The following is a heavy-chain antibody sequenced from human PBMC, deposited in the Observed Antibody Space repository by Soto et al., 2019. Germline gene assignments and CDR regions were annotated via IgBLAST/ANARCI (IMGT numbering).Heavy chain of an antibody. Sequence: GASVKVSCKASGYTFTSYGISWVRQAPGQGLEWMGWINAYNGNTKYAQKLQGRVTMTTDTSTSTAYMELRSLRSDDTAVYYCAKGVDSSNWYPGYFDYWGQGTLVTVSS. CDR1: GYTFTSYG. D-gene: IGHD6-13*01. V-gene: IGHV1-18*01. J-gene: IGHJ4*02. CDR3: AKGVDSSNWYPGYFDY. CDR2: INAYNGNT.